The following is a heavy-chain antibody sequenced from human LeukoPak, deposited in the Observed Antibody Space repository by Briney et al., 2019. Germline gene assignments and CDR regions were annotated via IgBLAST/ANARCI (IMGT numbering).Heavy chain of an antibody. CDR2: INPNSGGT. D-gene: IGHD2-2*01. V-gene: IGHV1-2*02. CDR1: GYTFTGYY. J-gene: IGHJ4*02. Sequence: GASVKVSCKASGYTFTGYYMYWVRQAPGQGLEWMGWINPNSGGTKYAQKFQGRVTMTRDTSISTAYMELSRLRSDDTAVYYCARVPLGVPAAIDYWGQGTLVTVSS. CDR3: ARVPLGVPAAIDY.